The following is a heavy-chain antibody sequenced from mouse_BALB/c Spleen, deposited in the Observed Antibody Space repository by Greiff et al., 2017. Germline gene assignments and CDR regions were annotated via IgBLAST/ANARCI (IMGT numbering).Heavy chain of an antibody. CDR3: ASGDYYGSSYAMDY. V-gene: IGHV1-80*01. D-gene: IGHD1-1*01. CDR2: IYPGDGDT. CDR1: GYAFSSYW. Sequence: VQRVESGAELVRPGSSVKISCKASGYAFSSYWMNWVKQRPGQGLEWIGQIYPGDGDTNYNGKFKGKATLTADKSSSTAYMQLSSLTSEDSAVYFCASGDYYGSSYAMDYWGQGTSVTVSS. J-gene: IGHJ4*01.